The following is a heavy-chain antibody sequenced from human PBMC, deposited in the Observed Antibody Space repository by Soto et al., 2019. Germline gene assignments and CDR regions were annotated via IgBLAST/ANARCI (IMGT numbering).Heavy chain of an antibody. V-gene: IGHV1-8*01. J-gene: IGHJ3*02. CDR2: MNPNSGNT. CDR1: GYTFTSYD. Sequence: QVQLVQSGAEVKKPGASVKVSCKASGYTFTSYDINWVRQATGQGLEWMGWMNPNSGNTGYAQKFQGRVTMTRNTSISTDYMELSSLSSENTAVYYCAYYSSSDAFDIWGQGTMVTVSS. D-gene: IGHD6-13*01. CDR3: AYYSSSDAFDI.